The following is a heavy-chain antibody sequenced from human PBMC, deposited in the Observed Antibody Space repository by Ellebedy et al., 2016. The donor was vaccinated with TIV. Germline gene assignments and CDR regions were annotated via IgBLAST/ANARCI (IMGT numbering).Heavy chain of an antibody. CDR3: AREAGNYAHFDY. CDR2: IIPISDTA. V-gene: IGHV1-69*13. Sequence: SVKVSXKASGYTFTSNYLHWVRQAPGQGLEWMGGIIPISDTANYAQKFQGRVTITAYESTSTAYMELSSLRSEDTAVYYCAREAGNYAHFDYWGQGTLVIVSS. CDR1: GYTFTSNY. D-gene: IGHD1-7*01. J-gene: IGHJ4*02.